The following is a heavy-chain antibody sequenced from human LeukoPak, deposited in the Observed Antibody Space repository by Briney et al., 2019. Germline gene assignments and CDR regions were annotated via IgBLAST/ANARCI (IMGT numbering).Heavy chain of an antibody. Sequence: KLSETLSLTCTVSGGSISSYYWSWIRQPPGKGLEWIGYIYYTGSTNYNPSLKSRVTISIDTSQNQFSLKLSSVTAADTAVYYCARSNEGYCSGGSCYSGYYYYMDVWGKGTTVTVSS. CDR3: ARSNEGYCSGGSCYSGYYYYMDV. J-gene: IGHJ6*03. CDR2: IYYTGST. V-gene: IGHV4-59*01. CDR1: GGSISSYY. D-gene: IGHD2-15*01.